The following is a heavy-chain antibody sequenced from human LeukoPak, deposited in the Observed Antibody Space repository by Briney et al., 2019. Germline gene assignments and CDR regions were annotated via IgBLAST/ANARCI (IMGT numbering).Heavy chain of an antibody. CDR1: GGSISSYY. J-gene: IGHJ6*02. CDR3: ARVVAPRSSLGGMDV. CDR2: IYYSGST. Sequence: SETLSLTCTVSGGSISSYYWSWIRQPPGKGLEWIGYIYYSGSTNYNPSLKSRVTISVDTSKNQFSLKLSSVTAADTAVYYCARVVAPRSSLGGMDVWGQGTTVTVSS. D-gene: IGHD5-12*01. V-gene: IGHV4-59*01.